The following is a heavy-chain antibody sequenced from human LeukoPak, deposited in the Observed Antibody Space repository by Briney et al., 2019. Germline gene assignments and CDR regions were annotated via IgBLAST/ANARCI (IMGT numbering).Heavy chain of an antibody. V-gene: IGHV3-30*02. CDR3: AKLMTTVTTFRSHVDY. Sequence: GGSLRLFCAASGFTFSSYGMHWVRQAPGKGLEWVAFIRYDGSNKYYADSVKGRFTISRDNSKNTLYLQMNSLRAEDTAVYYCAKLMTTVTTFRSHVDYWGQGTLVTVSS. CDR1: GFTFSSYG. D-gene: IGHD4-17*01. J-gene: IGHJ4*02. CDR2: IRYDGSNK.